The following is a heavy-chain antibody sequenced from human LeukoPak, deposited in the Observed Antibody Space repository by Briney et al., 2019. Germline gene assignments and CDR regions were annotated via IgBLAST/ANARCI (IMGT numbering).Heavy chain of an antibody. CDR1: GYTFTSYD. CDR2: MNPNSGNT. D-gene: IGHD6-6*01. V-gene: IGHV1-8*03. CDR3: ARASSSIAALGLTLTDYYYMDV. Sequence: ASVKVSCKASGYTFTSYDINWVRQATGQGLEWMGWMNPNSGNTGYAHKFQGRVTITRNTSICTAYMEMSSLRYEETGVYYCARASSSIAALGLTLTDYYYMDVWGKGTTVTVSS. J-gene: IGHJ6*03.